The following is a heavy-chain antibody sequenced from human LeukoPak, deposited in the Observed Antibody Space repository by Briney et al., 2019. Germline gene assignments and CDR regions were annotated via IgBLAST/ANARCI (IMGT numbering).Heavy chain of an antibody. CDR1: GGSISSYY. V-gene: IGHV4-59*08. D-gene: IGHD4-11*01. Sequence: SETLSLTCTVSGGSISSYYWSWIRQPPGKGLEWVGYIYYSGSTNYNPSLKSRVTISVDTSKNQFSLKLSSVTAADTAVYYCSYSKPLYGYYYGMDVWGQGTTVTVSS. J-gene: IGHJ6*02. CDR3: SYSKPLYGYYYGMDV. CDR2: IYYSGST.